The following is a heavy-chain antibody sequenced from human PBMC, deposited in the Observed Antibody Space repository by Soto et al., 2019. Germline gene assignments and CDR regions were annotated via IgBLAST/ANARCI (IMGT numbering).Heavy chain of an antibody. Sequence: LRLSCAASGFTFGNYAMSWVRQAPGKGLEWVSAIAASGATTYYADSVKGRLTVSRDNSKNTLYLQMNSLRAEDTAVYYCAKDRGGSGWRFDYWGQGTLVTVS. D-gene: IGHD6-19*01. J-gene: IGHJ4*02. CDR3: AKDRGGSGWRFDY. V-gene: IGHV3-23*01. CDR2: IAASGATT. CDR1: GFTFGNYA.